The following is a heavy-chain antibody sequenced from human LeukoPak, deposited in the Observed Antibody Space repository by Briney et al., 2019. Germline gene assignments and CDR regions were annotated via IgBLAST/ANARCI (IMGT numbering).Heavy chain of an antibody. D-gene: IGHD6-13*01. V-gene: IGHV1-2*04. CDR1: GYTFTGYY. Sequence: ASVKVSCKASGYTFTGYYMHWVRQAPGQGLEWMGWINPNSGGTNYAQKFQGWVTMTRDTSISTAYMELSRLRSDDTAVYYCARDTVYIAAAGTGWFDPWGQGTLVTVSS. CDR3: ARDTVYIAAAGTGWFDP. CDR2: INPNSGGT. J-gene: IGHJ5*02.